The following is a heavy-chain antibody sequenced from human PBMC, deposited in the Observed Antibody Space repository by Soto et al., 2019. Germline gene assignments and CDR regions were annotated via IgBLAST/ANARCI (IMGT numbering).Heavy chain of an antibody. V-gene: IGHV3-21*01. Sequence: GGSLRLSCAASGFTFSSYSMNWVRQAPGKGLEWVSSISSSSSYIYYADSVKGRFTISRDNAKNSLYLQMNSLRAEDTAVYYCARDGSEGYCSGGSCYLEAFDIWGQGTMVTVSS. J-gene: IGHJ3*02. CDR2: ISSSSSYI. CDR3: ARDGSEGYCSGGSCYLEAFDI. D-gene: IGHD2-15*01. CDR1: GFTFSSYS.